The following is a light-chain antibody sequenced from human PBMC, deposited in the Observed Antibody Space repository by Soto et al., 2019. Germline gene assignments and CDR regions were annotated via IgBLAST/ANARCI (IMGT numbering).Light chain of an antibody. CDR1: QSISSW. CDR2: DAS. CDR3: QYNKLHS. J-gene: IGKJ1*01. V-gene: IGKV1-5*01. Sequence: ITCRASQSISSWLAWYQQKPGKAPKLLIYDASSLESGVPSRFSGSGSGTELTLTISCLHPHPIASEHFQYNKLHSFGQGTKVDIK.